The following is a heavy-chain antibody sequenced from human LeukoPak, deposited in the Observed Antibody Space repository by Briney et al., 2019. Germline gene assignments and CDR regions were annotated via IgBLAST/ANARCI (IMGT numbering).Heavy chain of an antibody. CDR2: INPNSGGT. CDR1: GYTFTGYY. V-gene: IGHV1-2*02. CDR3: ARDRWFGEFEWFDP. D-gene: IGHD3-10*01. J-gene: IGHJ5*02. Sequence: ASVKVSCKASGYTFTGYYMHWVRQAPGQGLEWMGWINPNSGGTNYAQKFQGRVTMTRDTSISTAYMELSGLRSDDTAVYYCARDRWFGEFEWFDPWGQGTLVTVSS.